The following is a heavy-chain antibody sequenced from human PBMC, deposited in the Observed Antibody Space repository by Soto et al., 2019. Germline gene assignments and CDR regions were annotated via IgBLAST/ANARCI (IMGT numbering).Heavy chain of an antibody. Sequence: QVQLQQWGAGLLKPSETLSLTCAVYGGSFSGYYWSWIRQPPGKGLEWIGEINHSGSTNYNPSLKRRVTITVDTSKNQFSLQLRTVTAADTAVYYCARGAFPHYGDYYYYYGMDVWGQGTTVTVSS. V-gene: IGHV4-34*01. CDR2: INHSGST. J-gene: IGHJ6*02. CDR3: ARGAFPHYGDYYYYYGMDV. D-gene: IGHD4-17*01. CDR1: GGSFSGYY.